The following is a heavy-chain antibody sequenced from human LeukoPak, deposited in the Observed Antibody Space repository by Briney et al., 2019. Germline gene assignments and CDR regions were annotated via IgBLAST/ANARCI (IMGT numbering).Heavy chain of an antibody. J-gene: IGHJ6*03. V-gene: IGHV3-23*01. CDR1: GFTFSSYA. CDR2: KSGSGDTT. CDR3: AKDTTAWWYHRAYMDV. D-gene: IGHD2-15*01. Sequence: GGSLRLSCAASGFTFSSYAMSWVRQAPGGGLEWVSAKSGSGDTTYHADSVKGRFTISRDNSENRLSLQMDSLRAEDTAVYFCAKDTTAWWYHRAYMDVWGKGTTVTVSS.